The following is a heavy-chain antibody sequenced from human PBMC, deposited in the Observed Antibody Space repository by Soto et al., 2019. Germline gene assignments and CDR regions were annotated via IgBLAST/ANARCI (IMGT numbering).Heavy chain of an antibody. J-gene: IGHJ3*02. CDR2: IYYSGST. CDR3: ARAMPLGRYAFDI. Sequence: SETLSLTCTVSGGSISSYYWSWIRQPPGKGLEWIGYIYYSGSTNYNPSLKSRVTISVDTSKNQFSLKLSSVTAADTAVYYCARAMPLGRYAFDIWGQGTMVTVSS. V-gene: IGHV4-59*01. D-gene: IGHD1-26*01. CDR1: GGSISSYY.